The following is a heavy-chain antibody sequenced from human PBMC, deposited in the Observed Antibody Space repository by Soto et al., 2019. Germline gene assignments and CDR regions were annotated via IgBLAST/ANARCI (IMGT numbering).Heavy chain of an antibody. CDR3: ASVWTYYDSSGYPPPRDAFDI. D-gene: IGHD3-22*01. J-gene: IGHJ3*02. V-gene: IGHV1-69*13. CDR1: GGTFSSYA. Sequence: SVKVSCKASGGTFSSYAISWVRQAPGQGLEWMGGIIPIFGTANYAQKFQGRVTITADESTSTAYMELSSLRSEDTAVYYCASVWTYYDSSGYPPPRDAFDIWGQGKMVTVSS. CDR2: IIPIFGTA.